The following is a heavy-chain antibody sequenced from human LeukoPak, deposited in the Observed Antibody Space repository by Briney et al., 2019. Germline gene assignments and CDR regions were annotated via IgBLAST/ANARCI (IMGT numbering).Heavy chain of an antibody. CDR2: VDPRTGVT. CDR1: GCPFTDYY. D-gene: IGHD3-9*01. CDR3: ATDNYGMLDY. J-gene: IGHJ4*02. Sequence: GGSVKGSCRASGCPFTDYYIHWVRRAPGQGVEWMGWVDPRTGVTRYTQKFQGRVTMTRDTSISTVYLDLNGLTFDDTAVYYCATDNYGMLDYWGQGTLVTVSS. V-gene: IGHV1-2*02.